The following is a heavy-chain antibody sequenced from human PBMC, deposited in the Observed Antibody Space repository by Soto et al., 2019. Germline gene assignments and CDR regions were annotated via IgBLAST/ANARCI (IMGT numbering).Heavy chain of an antibody. Sequence: SEILAIACTVSGGSVSSGSYYWSWIRQPPGKGLQWIGYIYYSGSTNYNPSLKSRVTISVDTSKNQFSLKLSSVTAADTAVYYCARASCGGDCPPIYYYYGMDVWGQGTTVTVSS. J-gene: IGHJ6*02. CDR2: IYYSGST. CDR1: GGSVSSGSYY. D-gene: IGHD2-21*02. CDR3: ARASCGGDCPPIYYYYGMDV. V-gene: IGHV4-61*01.